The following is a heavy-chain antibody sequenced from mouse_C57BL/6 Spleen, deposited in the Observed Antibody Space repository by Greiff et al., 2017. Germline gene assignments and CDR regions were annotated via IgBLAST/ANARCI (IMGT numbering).Heavy chain of an antibody. Sequence: VKLVESGAELVRPGASVKLSCKASGYTFTDYYINWVKQRPGQGLEWIARIYPGSGNTYYNEKFKGKATLTAEKSSSTAYMQLSSLTSEDSAVYFCARRAVVANYYAMDYWGQGTSVTVSS. D-gene: IGHD1-1*01. J-gene: IGHJ4*01. CDR1: GYTFTDYY. CDR2: IYPGSGNT. CDR3: ARRAVVANYYAMDY. V-gene: IGHV1-76*01.